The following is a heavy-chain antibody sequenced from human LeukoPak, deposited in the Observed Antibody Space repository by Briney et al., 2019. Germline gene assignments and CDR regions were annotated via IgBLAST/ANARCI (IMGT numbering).Heavy chain of an antibody. CDR3: AREQEWLTGE. CDR1: GGTFSSYA. D-gene: IGHD6-19*01. J-gene: IGHJ4*02. CDR2: IIPIFGTA. Sequence: SVKVSCKASGGTFSSYAISWVRQAPGQGLEWMGGIIPIFGTANYAQKFQGRVTNTTDESTSTAYMELSSLRSEDTAVYYCAREQEWLTGEWGQGTLVTVSS. V-gene: IGHV1-69*05.